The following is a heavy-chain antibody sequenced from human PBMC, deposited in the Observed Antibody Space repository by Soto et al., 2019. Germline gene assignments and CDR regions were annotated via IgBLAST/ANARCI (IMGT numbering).Heavy chain of an antibody. D-gene: IGHD2-15*01. CDR1: GGSFSGYY. Sequence: QVQLQQWGAGLLKPSETLSLTCAVYGGSFSGYYWSWIRQPPGKGLEWIGEIKHSGSTNYNPSLKSRVTISVDTSKNQFSLKLSSVTAADTAVYYCARGGYCSGGSCYTWFDPWGQGTLVTVSS. CDR3: ARGGYCSGGSCYTWFDP. V-gene: IGHV4-34*01. J-gene: IGHJ5*02. CDR2: IKHSGST.